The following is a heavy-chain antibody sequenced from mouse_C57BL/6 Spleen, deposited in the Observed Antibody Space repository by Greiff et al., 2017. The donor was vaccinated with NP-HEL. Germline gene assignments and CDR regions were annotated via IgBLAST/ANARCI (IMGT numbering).Heavy chain of an antibody. D-gene: IGHD1-1*01. J-gene: IGHJ2*01. V-gene: IGHV1-69*01. CDR1: GYTFTSYW. CDR3: ARRGSSPHYFDY. Sequence: VQLQQSGAELVMPGASVKLSCKASGYTFTSYWMHWVKQRPGQGLEWIGEIDPSDSYTNYNQKFKGKSTLTVDKSSSTAYIQLSSLTSEDSAVYYCARRGSSPHYFDYWGQGTTLTVSS. CDR2: IDPSDSYT.